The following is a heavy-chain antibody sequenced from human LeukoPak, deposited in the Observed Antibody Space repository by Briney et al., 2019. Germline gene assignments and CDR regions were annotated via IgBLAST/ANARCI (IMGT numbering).Heavy chain of an antibody. V-gene: IGHV4-34*01. J-gene: IGHJ4*02. D-gene: IGHD6-19*01. CDR2: INHSGST. CDR1: GGSLSAYY. Sequence: SETLSLTCAVYGGSLSAYYWSWIRQPPGKGLEWIGEINHSGSTNYNPSLKSRVTISVDTSKNQFSLKLSSVTAADTAVYYCARGVRQWLAHGVDYWGQGTLVTVSS. CDR3: ARGVRQWLAHGVDY.